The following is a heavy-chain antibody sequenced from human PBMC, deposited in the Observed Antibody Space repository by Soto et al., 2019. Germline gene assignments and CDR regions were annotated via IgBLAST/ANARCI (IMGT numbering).Heavy chain of an antibody. CDR1: GFSLSTSGMR. J-gene: IGHJ4*02. Sequence: SGPTLVNPTQTLTLTCTFSGFSLSTSGMRVSWIRQPPGKALEWLARIDWDDDKFYSTSLKTRLTISKDTSKNQMVLTMTNMDPVDTATYFCARGLSGRPFDYWGQGTLVTVSS. V-gene: IGHV2-70*04. D-gene: IGHD5-12*01. CDR2: IDWDDDK. CDR3: ARGLSGRPFDY.